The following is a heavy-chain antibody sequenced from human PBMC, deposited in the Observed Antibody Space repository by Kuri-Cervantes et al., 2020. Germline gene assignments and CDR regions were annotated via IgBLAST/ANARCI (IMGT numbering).Heavy chain of an antibody. V-gene: IGHV4-39*07. Sequence: SETLSLTCTVSGGSISSSSYYRGWIRQPPGKGLEWIGSIYYSGSTYYDPSLKSRVTISVDTSKNQFSLKLSSVTAADTAVYYCAREKMVRGVISRVWFDPWGQGTLVTVSS. J-gene: IGHJ5*02. CDR3: AREKMVRGVISRVWFDP. D-gene: IGHD3-10*01. CDR1: GGSISSSSYY. CDR2: IYYSGST.